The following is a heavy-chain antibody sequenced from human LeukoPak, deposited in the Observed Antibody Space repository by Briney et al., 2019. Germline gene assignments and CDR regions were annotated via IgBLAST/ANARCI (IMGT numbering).Heavy chain of an antibody. CDR1: GFSFSTYS. D-gene: IGHD3-10*01. V-gene: IGHV3-74*01. CDR3: ARVPYGSGRNYFDY. J-gene: IGHJ4*02. Sequence: PGGSLRLSCAASGFSFSTYSMNWVRQAPGKGLVWVSRINSDGSSTSYADSVKGRFTISRDNAKNTLYLQMNSLRAEDTAVYYCARVPYGSGRNYFDYWGQGTLVTVSS. CDR2: INSDGSST.